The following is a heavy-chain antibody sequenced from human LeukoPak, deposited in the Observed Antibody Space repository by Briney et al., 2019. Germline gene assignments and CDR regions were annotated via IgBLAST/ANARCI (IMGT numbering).Heavy chain of an antibody. CDR3: ASGIQLWGKALDY. D-gene: IGHD5-18*01. J-gene: IGHJ4*02. V-gene: IGHV4-30-2*01. CDR2: IYHSGGT. Sequence: PSQTLSLTCTVSGGSISSGGYYWSWIRQPPGKGLEWIGYIYHSGGTYYNPSLKSRVTISVDRSKNQFSLKLSSVTAADTAVYYCASGIQLWGKALDYWGQGTLVTVSS. CDR1: GGSISSGGYY.